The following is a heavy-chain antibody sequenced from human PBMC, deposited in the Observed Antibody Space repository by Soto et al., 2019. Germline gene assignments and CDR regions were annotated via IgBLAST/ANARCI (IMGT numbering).Heavy chain of an antibody. V-gene: IGHV3-64*01. CDR2: ISTNGDNT. Sequence: GGSLRLSCAASGFTFSSYAMHWVRQAPGKGLEYVSAISTNGDNTYYANSVKGRFTISRDNSKNTLYLHMGSLRAEDTAVYYCAKDNCISTSCYRLYNWFDPWGQGTLVTVSS. CDR3: AKDNCISTSCYRLYNWFDP. D-gene: IGHD2-2*01. CDR1: GFTFSSYA. J-gene: IGHJ5*02.